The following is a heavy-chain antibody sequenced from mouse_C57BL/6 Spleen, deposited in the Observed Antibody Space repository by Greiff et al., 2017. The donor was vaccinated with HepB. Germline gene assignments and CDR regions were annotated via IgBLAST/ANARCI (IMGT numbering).Heavy chain of an antibody. J-gene: IGHJ4*01. V-gene: IGHV1-54*01. CDR3: ARRYPYAMDY. CDR1: GYAFTNYL. D-gene: IGHD1-1*01. Sequence: ESGAELVRPGTSVKVSCKASGYAFTNYLIEWVKQRPGQGLEWIGVINPGSGGTNYNEKFKGKATLTADKSSSTAYMQLSSLTSEDSAVYVCARRYPYAMDYWGQGTSVTVSS. CDR2: INPGSGGT.